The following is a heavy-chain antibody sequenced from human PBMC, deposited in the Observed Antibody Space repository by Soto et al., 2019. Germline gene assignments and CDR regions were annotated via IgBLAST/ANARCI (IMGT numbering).Heavy chain of an antibody. CDR1: DYSFNTYW. Sequence: GESLKISCKGSDYSFNTYWIAWVRQMPGKGLEWMGRIDPSDSYTNYSPSFEGHVTISGDKSISTAYLQMNSLKASDTAMYYCARLAGSGSYSRADYWGQGTLVTVSS. J-gene: IGHJ4*02. CDR3: ARLAGSGSYSRADY. V-gene: IGHV5-10-1*01. CDR2: IDPSDSYT. D-gene: IGHD3-10*01.